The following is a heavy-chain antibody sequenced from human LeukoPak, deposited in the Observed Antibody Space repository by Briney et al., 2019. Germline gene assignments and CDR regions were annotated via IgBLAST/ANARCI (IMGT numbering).Heavy chain of an antibody. Sequence: GGSLRLSCTVSGFTVNINSMSWVRQAPGKGLEWVSFIYSGGNTHYSDSVKGRFTISRDNSKNTLYLQMNSLRAEDTAAYYCAKVYLALLGHFDYWGQGTLVTVSS. V-gene: IGHV3-53*01. J-gene: IGHJ4*02. CDR1: GFTVNINS. CDR3: AKVYLALLGHFDY. CDR2: IYSGGNT. D-gene: IGHD3-10*01.